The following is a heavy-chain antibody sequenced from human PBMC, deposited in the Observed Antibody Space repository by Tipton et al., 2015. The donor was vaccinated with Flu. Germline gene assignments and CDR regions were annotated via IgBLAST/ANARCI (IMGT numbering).Heavy chain of an antibody. CDR1: GYTFSNFY. CDR2: INPRNSIA. D-gene: IGHD3-10*01. Sequence: QVQLVQSGAEVKKPGASVKLSCTAFGYTFSNFYIHWVRQAPGQGLEWMGVINPRNSIANYAQRLQDRVTMVSETSTSTVYMDVSGLRPEDTAVYYCARGEIYFYFMDVWGKGTTVTVS. J-gene: IGHJ6*03. V-gene: IGHV1-46*04. CDR3: ARGEIYFYFMDV.